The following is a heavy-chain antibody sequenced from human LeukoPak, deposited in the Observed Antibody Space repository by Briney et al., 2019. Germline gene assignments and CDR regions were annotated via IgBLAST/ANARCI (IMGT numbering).Heavy chain of an antibody. J-gene: IGHJ4*02. Sequence: GGSLKLSCAASGFSFSSYAMGWVRQAPGKGLEWVSSISGSGDNTYYAESVKGRFTISRDNSKNTLFLQMNSLRAEDTAVFHCAKRSGYTTGWFFDFWGQGTLVTVSS. CDR1: GFSFSSYA. D-gene: IGHD6-19*01. V-gene: IGHV3-23*01. CDR3: AKRSGYTTGWFFDF. CDR2: ISGSGDNT.